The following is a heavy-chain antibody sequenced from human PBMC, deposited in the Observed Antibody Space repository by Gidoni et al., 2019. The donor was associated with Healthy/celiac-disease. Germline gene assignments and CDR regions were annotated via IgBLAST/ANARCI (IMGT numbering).Heavy chain of an antibody. CDR1: GFPFSSHG. CDR2: ISYDGSNK. CDR3: AKVALLWFGESQGALDY. V-gene: IGHV3-30*18. D-gene: IGHD3-10*01. J-gene: IGHJ4*02. Sequence: QVQLVESGGGVVQPGRSLRLSCAASGFPFSSHGLHWVRQAPGKGLEWVAFISYDGSNKYYADSVKGRFTISRDNSKNTLYLQMNSLRAEDTAVYYCAKVALLWFGESQGALDYWGQGTLVTVSS.